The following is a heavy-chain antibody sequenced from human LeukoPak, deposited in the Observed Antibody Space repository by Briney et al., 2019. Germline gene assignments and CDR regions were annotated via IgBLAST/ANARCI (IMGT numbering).Heavy chain of an antibody. CDR1: GYTFTGYY. CDR2: INPNSGGT. CDR3: ARIAVAGSAFDI. J-gene: IGHJ3*02. Sequence: GASVKVSCKASGYTFTGYYIHWVRQAPGQGLEWMGWINPNSGGTNYAQKFQGRVTMTRDTSISTAYMELSRLRSDDTAVYYCARIAVAGSAFDIWGQGTMVTVSS. D-gene: IGHD6-19*01. V-gene: IGHV1-2*02.